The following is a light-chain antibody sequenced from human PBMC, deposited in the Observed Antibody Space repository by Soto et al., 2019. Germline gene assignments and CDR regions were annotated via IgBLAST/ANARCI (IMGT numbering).Light chain of an antibody. V-gene: IGKV3-20*01. J-gene: IGKJ4*01. CDR3: QQYGDSIT. Sequence: LTQSPGSLSLSSGERATLSCRASQNVRSSYLAWYQQRPGQAPKLLIYGAFHRATGIPDRFSGSESGRDYTLSISRLDPEDSAVYYCQQYGDSITFGGGTKVEIK. CDR1: QNVRSSY. CDR2: GAF.